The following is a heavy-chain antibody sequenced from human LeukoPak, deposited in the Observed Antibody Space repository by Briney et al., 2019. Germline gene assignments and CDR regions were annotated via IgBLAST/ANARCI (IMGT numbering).Heavy chain of an antibody. J-gene: IGHJ4*02. CDR2: IYPGDSDA. D-gene: IGHD3-22*01. Sequence: KNRESLKISCEGSGYSFTNYWIGWVRQVPGKGLEWMGIIYPGDSDARYSPSFQGQVTISADRSISTAYLQWSSLKASDTAMYYCARGVVHTTLAPTSIDCWGQGTLVTVSS. CDR3: ARGVVHTTLAPTSIDC. V-gene: IGHV5-51*01. CDR1: GYSFTNYW.